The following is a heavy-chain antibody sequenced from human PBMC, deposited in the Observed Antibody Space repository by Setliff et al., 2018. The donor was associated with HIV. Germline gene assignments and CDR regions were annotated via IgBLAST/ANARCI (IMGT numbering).Heavy chain of an antibody. CDR1: GGSFSGSY. D-gene: IGHD2-21*02. CDR3: ATTYCRGADCPQMYDC. V-gene: IGHV4-34*01. CDR2: LYYDGVT. Sequence: PSETLSLTCAVYGGSFSGSYWSWIRQPPGKGLEWIGELYYDGVTNHNPSLRSRVTISVDTSRKQWSLRLNSVTAADTAVYYCATTYCRGADCPQMYDCWGQGTLVTVSS. J-gene: IGHJ4*02.